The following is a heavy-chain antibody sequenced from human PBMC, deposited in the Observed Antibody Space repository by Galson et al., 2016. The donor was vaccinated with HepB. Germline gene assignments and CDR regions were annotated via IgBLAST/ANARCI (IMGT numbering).Heavy chain of an antibody. J-gene: IGHJ4*02. CDR1: GPGFAFSNVW. Sequence: SLRLSCAASGPGFAFSNVWMSWVRQAPGKGLEWVGRILSNARGGTTDYAAPVKGRFTISRDDSQNTMYLQMDSLKTEDTAVYYCTTYRYNYDTSGDDYWGQGTLVTVSS. CDR3: TTYRYNYDTSGDDY. D-gene: IGHD3-22*01. CDR2: ILSNARGGTT. V-gene: IGHV3-15*01.